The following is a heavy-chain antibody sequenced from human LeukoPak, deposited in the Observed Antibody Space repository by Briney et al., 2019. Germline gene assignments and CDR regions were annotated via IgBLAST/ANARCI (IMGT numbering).Heavy chain of an antibody. Sequence: GGSLRLSCAASGFTLSSYGMSWVRQAPGKGLEWVSAISGSGGSTYYADSVKGRFTISRDNSKNTLYLQMNSLRAEDTAVYYCAKHPSIAAAGGGDWFDPWGQGTLVTVSS. D-gene: IGHD6-13*01. CDR2: ISGSGGST. J-gene: IGHJ5*02. CDR1: GFTLSSYG. CDR3: AKHPSIAAAGGGDWFDP. V-gene: IGHV3-23*01.